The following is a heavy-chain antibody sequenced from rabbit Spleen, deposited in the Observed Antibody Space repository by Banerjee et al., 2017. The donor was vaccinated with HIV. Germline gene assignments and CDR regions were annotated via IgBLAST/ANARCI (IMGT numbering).Heavy chain of an antibody. D-gene: IGHD8-1*01. CDR3: ARDGAGGSYFAL. V-gene: IGHV1S45*01. Sequence: QEQLVESGGGLVQPEGSLTLTCTASGFSFSSSYYMCWVRQAPGKGPEWIACIDAGRNGKSYYASWARGRFTISRTSSTTVTLQMSSLTAADTATYFCARDGAGGSYFALWGPGTLVTVS. J-gene: IGHJ4*01. CDR1: GFSFSSSYY. CDR2: IDAGRNGKS.